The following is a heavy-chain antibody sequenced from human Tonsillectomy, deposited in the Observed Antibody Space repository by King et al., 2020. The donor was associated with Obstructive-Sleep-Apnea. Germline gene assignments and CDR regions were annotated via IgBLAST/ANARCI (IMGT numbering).Heavy chain of an antibody. CDR2: TFYRSKWYY. Sequence: VQLQQSGPGLVKPSQTLSLTCAISGDSVSSNNVAWNWIRQSPSRGLDWLGRTFYRSKWYYDYSVAVKSRVIINPDTSKNQFSLHLNSVTPDDTAVYYCTGGTSSFDYWGQGTLVTVSS. D-gene: IGHD1/OR15-1a*01. CDR3: TGGTSSFDY. V-gene: IGHV6-1*01. CDR1: GDSVSSNNVA. J-gene: IGHJ4*02.